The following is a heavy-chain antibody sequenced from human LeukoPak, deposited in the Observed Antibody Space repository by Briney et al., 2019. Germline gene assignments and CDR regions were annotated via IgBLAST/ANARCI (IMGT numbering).Heavy chain of an antibody. V-gene: IGHV3-23*01. CDR1: GFNFNDYG. CDR2: ISNAGSLT. D-gene: IGHD2-15*01. J-gene: IGHJ4*02. Sequence: GGSLRLSCSASGFNFNDYGMSWVRQAPAKGLEWVATISNAGSLTFFADAVKGRFTISRDNSKNMLYLQMFSLRAEDTALYYCARRGSHCSSGACYSGDYWGQGTLVTVSS. CDR3: ARRGSHCSSGACYSGDY.